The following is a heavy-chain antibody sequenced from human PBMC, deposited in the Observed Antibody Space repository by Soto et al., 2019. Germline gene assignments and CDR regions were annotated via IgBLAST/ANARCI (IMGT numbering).Heavy chain of an antibody. D-gene: IGHD2-8*01. CDR1: GGSISSSSYY. CDR2: IYYSGST. V-gene: IGHV4-39*01. J-gene: IGHJ4*02. CDR3: ARQTAAKSTQYAFDY. Sequence: SETLSLTCTVSGGSISSSSYYWGWIRQPPGKGLEWIGSIYYSGSTYYNPSLKSRVTISVDTSKNQFSLKLSSVTAADTAAYYCARQTAAKSTQYAFDYWGQGTLVTVSS.